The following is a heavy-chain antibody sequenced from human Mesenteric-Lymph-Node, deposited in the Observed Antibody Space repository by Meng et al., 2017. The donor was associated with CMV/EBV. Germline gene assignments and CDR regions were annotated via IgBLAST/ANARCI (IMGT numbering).Heavy chain of an antibody. D-gene: IGHD2-8*01. CDR3: ARRVSIVYYFDF. Sequence: QVQLQQWGAGLLKPSETLSLYGESLRDYCWGEIRQPQGKGLEWIGEVNHGGNTNYIPSLKGRITVSVDTSKSQLSLKLSSVTAADTAVYFCARRVSIVYYFDFWGQGTLVTVSS. J-gene: IGHJ4*02. CDR2: VNHGGNT. V-gene: IGHV4-34*01. CDR1: GESLRDYC.